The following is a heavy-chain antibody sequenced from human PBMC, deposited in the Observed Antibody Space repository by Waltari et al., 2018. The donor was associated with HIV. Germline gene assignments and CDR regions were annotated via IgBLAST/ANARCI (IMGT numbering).Heavy chain of an antibody. D-gene: IGHD6-13*01. CDR1: GFTFSDDY. J-gene: IGHJ5*02. V-gene: IGHV3-11*01. CDR3: ARGRELSRLAAVGSHWFDP. Sequence: QVQLVESGGGLVKPGGSLRLSCAASGFTFSDDYRSWIGQVPGKVLGGVSNIRPSVVAIYIPDSAKGRFSGSRDNGKNSLYLHMNSLRAEDTALYYCARGRELSRLAAVGSHWFDPWGQGTLVTVSS. CDR2: IRPSVVAI.